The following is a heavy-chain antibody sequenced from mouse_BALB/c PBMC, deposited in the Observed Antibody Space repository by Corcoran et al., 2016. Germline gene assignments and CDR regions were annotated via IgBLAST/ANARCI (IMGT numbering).Heavy chain of an antibody. Sequence: DVQLQESGPGLVKPSQSLSLTCSVTGYSITSGYYWNWIRQFPGNKLEWMGYISYDGSNNYNPSLKNRISITRDTSKNQFFLKLNSATTEDTATYYCARELTGTSFDYWGQGTTLTVSS. V-gene: IGHV3-6*02. J-gene: IGHJ2*01. CDR1: GYSITSGYY. CDR3: ARELTGTSFDY. CDR2: ISYDGSN. D-gene: IGHD4-1*01.